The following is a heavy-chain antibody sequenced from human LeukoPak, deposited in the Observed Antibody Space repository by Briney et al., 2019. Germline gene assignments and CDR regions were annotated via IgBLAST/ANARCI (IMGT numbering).Heavy chain of an antibody. D-gene: IGHD3-3*01. CDR2: IYSGGST. V-gene: IGHV3-66*01. CDR1: GFSFSIYG. J-gene: IGHJ4*02. Sequence: GGTLRLSCEASGFSFSIYGMSWVRQAPGKGLEWVSVIYSGGSTYYADSVKGRFTISRDNAKNSLYLQMNSLRAEDTAVYYCARLREIPVFGVVTKSTSYFDYWGQGTLVTVSS. CDR3: ARLREIPVFGVVTKSTSYFDY.